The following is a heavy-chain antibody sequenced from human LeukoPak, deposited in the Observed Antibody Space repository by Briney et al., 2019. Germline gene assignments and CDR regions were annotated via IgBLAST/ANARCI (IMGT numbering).Heavy chain of an antibody. CDR2: IYTSGST. V-gene: IGHV4-4*07. CDR1: GGSIRSYY. Sequence: SETLSLTCTVSGGSIRSYYWSWIRQPPGKGLEWIGRIYTSGSTNYNPSLKSRVTMSVDTSKNQFPLKLSSVTAADTAVYYCARLNTAMVMYYFDYWGQGTLVTVSS. CDR3: ARLNTAMVMYYFDY. D-gene: IGHD5-18*01. J-gene: IGHJ4*02.